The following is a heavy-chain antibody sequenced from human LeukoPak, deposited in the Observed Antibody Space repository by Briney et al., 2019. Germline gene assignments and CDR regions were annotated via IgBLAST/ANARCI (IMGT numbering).Heavy chain of an antibody. CDR2: IIPILGIA. CDR1: GGTFSSYA. V-gene: IGHV1-69*04. D-gene: IGHD3-22*01. CDR3: ARDLGVYYYDSSGYSPPT. Sequence: ASVKVSCKASGGTFSSYAISWVRQAPGQGLEWMGRIIPILGIANYARKFQGRVTITADKSTSTAYMELSSLRSEDTAVYYCARDLGVYYYDSSGYSPPTWGQGTLVTVSS. J-gene: IGHJ5*02.